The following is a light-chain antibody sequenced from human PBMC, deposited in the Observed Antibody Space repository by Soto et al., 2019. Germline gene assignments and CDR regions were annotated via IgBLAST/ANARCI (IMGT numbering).Light chain of an antibody. J-gene: IGKJ1*01. Sequence: TQCPATLSVSPGEIATLSCRASQRVSDNYLSGYQEKPGQSPRLGIYGESSRGTGIPNGLSASGSGTDFTLPISRLEPEDFAVYYCQQYISSPLTFGQGTKVDI. CDR2: GES. CDR1: QRVSDNY. V-gene: IGKV3-20*01. CDR3: QQYISSPLT.